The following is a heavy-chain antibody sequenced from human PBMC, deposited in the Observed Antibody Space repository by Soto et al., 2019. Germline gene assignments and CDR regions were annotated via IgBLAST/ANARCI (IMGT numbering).Heavy chain of an antibody. J-gene: IGHJ6*02. CDR2: INAGNGNT. V-gene: IGHV1-3*05. CDR3: ASVGVPAAMAYYYYGMDV. Sequence: QVQLVQSGAEEKKPGASVKVSCKASGYTFTSYAMHWVRQAPGQRLEWVGWINAGNGNTKYSQKFQGRVTITRDTSASTAYMELSSLRSEDTAVYYCASVGVPAAMAYYYYGMDVWGQGTTVTVSS. CDR1: GYTFTSYA. D-gene: IGHD2-2*01.